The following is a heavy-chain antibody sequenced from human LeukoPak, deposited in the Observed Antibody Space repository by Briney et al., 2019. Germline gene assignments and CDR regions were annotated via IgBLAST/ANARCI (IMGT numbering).Heavy chain of an antibody. D-gene: IGHD3/OR15-3a*01. Sequence: SETLSLTCTVSGGSISSSSYYWGWIRQPPGKGLEWIGSIYYSGSTYYNPSLKSRVTISVDTSRNQFSLKLSSVTATDTAIYYCARQTGSGLFILPGGQGTLVTVSS. V-gene: IGHV4-39*01. CDR2: IYYSGST. J-gene: IGHJ4*02. CDR1: GGSISSSSYY. CDR3: ARQTGSGLFILP.